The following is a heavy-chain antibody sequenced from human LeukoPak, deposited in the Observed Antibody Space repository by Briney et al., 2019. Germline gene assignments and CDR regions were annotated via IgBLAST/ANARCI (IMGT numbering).Heavy chain of an antibody. D-gene: IGHD3-22*01. Sequence: GRSLRLSCAASGFTFDDYAMHWVRQAPGKGLEWVSGISWNSGSIGYADSVKGRFTISRDNAKNSLYLQMNSLRAEDTAVYYCARDSSGYYLDYWGQGTLVTVSS. J-gene: IGHJ4*02. CDR2: ISWNSGSI. CDR1: GFTFDDYA. CDR3: ARDSSGYYLDY. V-gene: IGHV3-9*01.